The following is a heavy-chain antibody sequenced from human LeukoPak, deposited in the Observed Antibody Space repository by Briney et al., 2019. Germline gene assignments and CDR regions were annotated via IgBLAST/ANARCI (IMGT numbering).Heavy chain of an antibody. CDR1: GGTFISYA. V-gene: IGHV1-69*13. CDR3: ARDETSYEFDP. Sequence: SVKVSCKASGGTFISYAISWVRQAPGQGLEWMGGIIPIFGTANYAQKFQGRVTITADESTSTAYMELSSPRSEDTAVYYCARDETSYEFDPWGQGTLVTVSS. D-gene: IGHD3-3*01. J-gene: IGHJ5*02. CDR2: IIPIFGTA.